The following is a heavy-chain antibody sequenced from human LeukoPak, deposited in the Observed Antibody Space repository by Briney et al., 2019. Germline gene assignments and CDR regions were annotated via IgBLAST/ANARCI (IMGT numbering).Heavy chain of an antibody. D-gene: IGHD2-2*01. CDR3: ARHGGIVVVPAAPGMYGMDV. J-gene: IGHJ6*02. CDR1: GYSFTSYW. V-gene: IGHV5-51*01. Sequence: GESLKISCKGSGYSFTSYWIGWVRQMPGKGLEWMGIIYPGDSDTRYSPSFQGQVTISADKSIGTAYLQWSSLKASDTAMYYCARHGGIVVVPAAPGMYGMDVWGQGTTVTVSS. CDR2: IYPGDSDT.